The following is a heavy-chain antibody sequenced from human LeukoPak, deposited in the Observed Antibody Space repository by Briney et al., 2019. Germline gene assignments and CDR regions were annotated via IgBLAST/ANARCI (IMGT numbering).Heavy chain of an antibody. CDR2: IYHSGST. V-gene: IGHV4-38-2*01. Sequence: SETLSLTCAVSGYSISSGYYWGWIRQPPGKGLEWIGSIYHSGSTYYNPSLKSRVTISVDTSKNQFSLKLSSVTAADTAVYYCASPAMAFIDQGRYNYYYYMDVWGKGTTVTVSS. D-gene: IGHD5-18*01. J-gene: IGHJ6*03. CDR3: ASPAMAFIDQGRYNYYYYMDV. CDR1: GYSISSGYY.